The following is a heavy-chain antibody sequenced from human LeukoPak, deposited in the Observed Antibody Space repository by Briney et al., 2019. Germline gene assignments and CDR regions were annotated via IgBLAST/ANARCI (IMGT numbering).Heavy chain of an antibody. CDR3: AAVPAAMENNWFDP. CDR2: IYYSGST. Sequence: SETLSLTCTVSGGSISSYYWSWIRQPPGKGLEWIGYIYYSGSTNYNPSLKSRVAISVDTSKNQFSLKLSSVTAADTAVYYCAAVPAAMENNWFDPWGQGTLVTVSS. D-gene: IGHD2-2*01. CDR1: GGSISSYY. J-gene: IGHJ5*02. V-gene: IGHV4-59*01.